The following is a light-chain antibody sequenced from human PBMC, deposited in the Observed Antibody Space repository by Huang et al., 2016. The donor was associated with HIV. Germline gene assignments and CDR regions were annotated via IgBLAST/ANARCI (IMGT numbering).Light chain of an antibody. CDR3: QQYNTFPWT. Sequence: DIQMTQSSSTLSASVGDRVTITCRASQSISTWLAWYQQKPGRAPNLLIYGASSLESGVPSRFSGGGSGTDFTLTISSLQPDDFATYYCQQYNTFPWTCGQGTKVEV. J-gene: IGKJ1*01. V-gene: IGKV1-5*01. CDR2: GAS. CDR1: QSISTW.